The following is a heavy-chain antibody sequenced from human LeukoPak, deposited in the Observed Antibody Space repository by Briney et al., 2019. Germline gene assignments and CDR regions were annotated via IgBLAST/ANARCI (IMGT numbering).Heavy chain of an antibody. J-gene: IGHJ4*02. D-gene: IGHD5-12*01. Sequence: GGSLRLSCAASGFTFSSYAMSWVRQAPGKGREWVSAISGSGGSTYYADSVKGRFTISRDNSKNTLYLQMNSLRADDTAVYYCAKDGVIVVTGDFDYWGQGTLVTVSS. V-gene: IGHV3-23*01. CDR2: ISGSGGST. CDR3: AKDGVIVVTGDFDY. CDR1: GFTFSSYA.